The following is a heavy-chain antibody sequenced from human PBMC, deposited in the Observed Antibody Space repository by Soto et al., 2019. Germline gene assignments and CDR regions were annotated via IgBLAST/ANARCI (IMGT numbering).Heavy chain of an antibody. CDR2: IWYDGSNK. Sequence: ESGGGVVQPGRSLRLSCAASGFTFSSYGMHWVRQAPGKGLEWVAVIWYDGSNKYYADSVKGRFTISRDNSKNTLYLQMNSLRAEDTAVYYCARGAVANNWFDPWGQGTLVTVSS. J-gene: IGHJ5*02. CDR3: ARGAVANNWFDP. V-gene: IGHV3-33*01. CDR1: GFTFSSYG. D-gene: IGHD6-19*01.